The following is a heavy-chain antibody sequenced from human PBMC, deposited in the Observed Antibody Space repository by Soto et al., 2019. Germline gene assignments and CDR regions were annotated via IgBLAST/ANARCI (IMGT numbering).Heavy chain of an antibody. D-gene: IGHD4-17*01. CDR3: ARDSGYGDSFDY. CDR1: GGSISNNY. Sequence: SETLSLTCTVSGGSISNNYWSWIRQPPGKGLEWIGYIYYSGSTHYNPSLKSRVTISLDTSKTQFSLMLSSVTAADTAVYYCARDSGYGDSFDYWGQGTLVTVSS. J-gene: IGHJ4*02. CDR2: IYYSGST. V-gene: IGHV4-59*01.